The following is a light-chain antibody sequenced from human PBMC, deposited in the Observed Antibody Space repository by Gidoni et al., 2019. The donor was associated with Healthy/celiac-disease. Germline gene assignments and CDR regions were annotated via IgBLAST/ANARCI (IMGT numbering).Light chain of an antibody. Sequence: EIVLTPSPGTLSLSPGERATLSCMASQSVSSSYLAWYQQKPGQAPRLLIYGASSRATGIPDRFSGSGSGTDFTLTISRLEPEDFAVYYCQQYGSSLYTFGQGTKLEIK. CDR1: QSVSSSY. CDR2: GAS. J-gene: IGKJ2*01. V-gene: IGKV3-20*01. CDR3: QQYGSSLYT.